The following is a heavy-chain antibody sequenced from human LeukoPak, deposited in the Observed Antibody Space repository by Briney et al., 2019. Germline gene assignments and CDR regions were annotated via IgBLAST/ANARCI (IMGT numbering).Heavy chain of an antibody. D-gene: IGHD6-13*01. CDR1: GGSISSGSYY. J-gene: IGHJ4*02. CDR3: AREGIASTSGIDY. V-gene: IGHV4-61*02. CDR2: TYTSGST. Sequence: SETLSLTCTVSGGSISSGSYYWSWIWQPAGKGLEWIGRTYTSGSTNYNPSLKSRVTISVDTSKNQFSLKLSSVTAADTAVYYCAREGIASTSGIDYWGQGTLVTVSS.